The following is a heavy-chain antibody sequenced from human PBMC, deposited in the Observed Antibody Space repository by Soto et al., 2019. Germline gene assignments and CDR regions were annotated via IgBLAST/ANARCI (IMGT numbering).Heavy chain of an antibody. CDR1: GFTFSSYS. CDR2: ISSSSSTI. V-gene: IGHV3-48*01. CDR3: ARSVRVVVAAQYYFDY. Sequence: GGSLRLSCAASGFTFSSYSMNWVRQAPGKGLEWVSYISSSSSTIYYADSVKGRFTISRDNAKNSLYLQMNSLRAEDTAVYYCARSVRVVVAAQYYFDYWGQGTLVTVSS. D-gene: IGHD2-15*01. J-gene: IGHJ4*02.